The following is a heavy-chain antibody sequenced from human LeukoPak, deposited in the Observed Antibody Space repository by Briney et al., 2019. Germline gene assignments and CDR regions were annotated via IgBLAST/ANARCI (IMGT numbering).Heavy chain of an antibody. V-gene: IGHV4-34*01. J-gene: IGHJ5*02. CDR3: ARGGSAIFGVVRFNWFDP. Sequence: SETLSLTCTVYGGSFSGYYWSWIRRPPGKGLEWIGEINHSGSTNYNPSLKSRVTISVDTSKSQFSLKLSSVTAADTAVYYCARGGSAIFGVVRFNWFDPWGQGTLVTVSS. CDR1: GGSFSGYY. CDR2: INHSGST. D-gene: IGHD3-3*01.